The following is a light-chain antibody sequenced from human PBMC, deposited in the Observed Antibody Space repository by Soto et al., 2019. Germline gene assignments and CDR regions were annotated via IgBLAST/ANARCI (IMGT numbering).Light chain of an antibody. Sequence: QSALTQPRSVSGSPGQSVTISCTGTTGDVGAYNFVSWYQLHPGKAPKLMIYDASKRPSWVPDRFSASKSGNTASLTISGLQVEDAADYYCCSYAGSFTWVFGGGTKLTV. CDR1: TGDVGAYNF. J-gene: IGLJ3*02. CDR2: DAS. V-gene: IGLV2-11*01. CDR3: CSYAGSFTWV.